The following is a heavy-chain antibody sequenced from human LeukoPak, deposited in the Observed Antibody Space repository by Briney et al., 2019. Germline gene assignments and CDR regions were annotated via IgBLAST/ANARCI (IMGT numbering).Heavy chain of an antibody. V-gene: IGHV3-21*01. J-gene: IGHJ6*02. CDR2: ISSSSYI. CDR3: ARDAYGSGSHPSYYYYYGMDV. CDR1: GFTFSSYS. D-gene: IGHD3-10*01. Sequence: GGSLRLSCAASGFTFSSYSMNWVRQAPGKGLEWVSSISSSSYIYYADSVKGRFTISRDNAKNSLYLQMNSLRAEDTAVYYCARDAYGSGSHPSYYYYYGMDVWGQGTTVTVSS.